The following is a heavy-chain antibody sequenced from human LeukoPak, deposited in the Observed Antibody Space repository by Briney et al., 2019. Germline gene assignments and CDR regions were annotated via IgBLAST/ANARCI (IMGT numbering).Heavy chain of an antibody. Sequence: SETLSLTCTVSRGSISNYYWTWIRQPPGKGLEWIGNIYYRGTTYYNPSLKSRVTMSVDTSKNQFSLKLTSVTAADTAVYYCARQPHAFDNWFDPWGQGTLVTVSS. J-gene: IGHJ5*02. CDR1: RGSISNYY. CDR3: ARQPHAFDNWFDP. D-gene: IGHD1-1*01. V-gene: IGHV4-59*04. CDR2: IYYRGTT.